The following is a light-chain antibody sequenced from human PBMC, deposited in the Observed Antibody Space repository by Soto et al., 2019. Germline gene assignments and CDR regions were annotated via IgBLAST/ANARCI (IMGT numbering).Light chain of an antibody. CDR2: GAS. J-gene: IGKJ1*01. Sequence: IVMTHSPPTLSVSTGKIATLSYSAIQIVNINLAWYQQKPGQAPSLLIYGASTRATGIPARFSGSGSGTEFTLTISSLQSEDFAVYYCQQYNNWPRTFGQGTKVDIK. V-gene: IGKV3-15*01. CDR3: QQYNNWPRT. CDR1: QIVNIN.